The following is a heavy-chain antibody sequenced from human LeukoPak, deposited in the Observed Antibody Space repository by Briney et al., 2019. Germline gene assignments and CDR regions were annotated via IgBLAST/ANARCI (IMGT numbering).Heavy chain of an antibody. V-gene: IGHV1-46*01. J-gene: IGHJ5*02. CDR2: IHPSSGSA. D-gene: IGHD2-2*01. CDR1: GYTFTRYY. Sequence: ASVKVSCKASGYTFTRYYIHWVRQAPGQGLEWVGIIHPSSGSATSAQKFQGRLTMTRDTSTSTVYMELSSLRSEDTAVYYCARDSSASSLADPWGQGTLITVSS. CDR3: ARDSSASSLADP.